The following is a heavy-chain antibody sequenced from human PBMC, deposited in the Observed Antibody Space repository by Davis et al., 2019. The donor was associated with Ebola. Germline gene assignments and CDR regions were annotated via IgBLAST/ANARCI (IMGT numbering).Heavy chain of an antibody. D-gene: IGHD5-12*01. Sequence: GESLKISCAASGFTFSSYAMSWVRQAPGKGLEWVSAISGSGGSTYYADSVKGRFTISRDNSKNTLYLQMNSLRAEDTAVYYCAKRPSGSQGFIDYWGQGTLVTVSS. CDR1: GFTFSSYA. J-gene: IGHJ4*02. CDR3: AKRPSGSQGFIDY. V-gene: IGHV3-23*01. CDR2: ISGSGGST.